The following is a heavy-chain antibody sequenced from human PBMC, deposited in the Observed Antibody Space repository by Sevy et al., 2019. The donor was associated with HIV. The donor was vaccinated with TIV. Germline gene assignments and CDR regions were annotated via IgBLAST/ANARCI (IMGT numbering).Heavy chain of an antibody. CDR1: GFTVSSNY. CDR2: ICSGGST. CDR3: ARDGSTANDAFDI. Sequence: GGSLRLSCAASGFTVSSNYMSWVRQAPGNGLEWVSVICSGGSTYYADSVKGRFAISRDNSKNTLYLQMNSLRAEDTAVYYCARDGSTANDAFDISGQGTMVTVSS. V-gene: IGHV3-53*01. D-gene: IGHD4-4*01. J-gene: IGHJ3*02.